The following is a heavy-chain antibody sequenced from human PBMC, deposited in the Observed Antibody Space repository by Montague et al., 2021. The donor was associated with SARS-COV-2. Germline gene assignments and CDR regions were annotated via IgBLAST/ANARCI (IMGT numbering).Heavy chain of an antibody. V-gene: IGHV4-39*01. CDR1: GGSVGSSHYY. D-gene: IGHD1-7*01. CDR3: ARGLYYWNYEHWFDT. J-gene: IGHJ5*02. CDR2: IYYSGST. Sequence: SETLSLTCTVSGGSVGSSHYYWAWIRQPPGKGLEWIGTIYYSGSTYYNPSPRSRVTIDVDASTNPLSLKLHSVTAADTAVYFCARGLYYWNYEHWFDTWGQGTLVTVSS.